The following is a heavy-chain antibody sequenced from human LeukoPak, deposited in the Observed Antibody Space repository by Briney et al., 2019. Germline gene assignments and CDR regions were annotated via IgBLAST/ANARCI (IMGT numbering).Heavy chain of an antibody. Sequence: PSETLSLTCTVSGGSIRSSSYYWGWIRQPPGKGLEWIGSIYYSGSTNYNPSLKSRVTISVDASMNQSSLKLSSVAAADTAVYYCARLRIYSSGWYSDYWGQGTLVTVSS. CDR2: IYYSGST. CDR3: ARLRIYSSGWYSDY. J-gene: IGHJ4*02. CDR1: GGSIRSSSYY. D-gene: IGHD6-19*01. V-gene: IGHV4-39*07.